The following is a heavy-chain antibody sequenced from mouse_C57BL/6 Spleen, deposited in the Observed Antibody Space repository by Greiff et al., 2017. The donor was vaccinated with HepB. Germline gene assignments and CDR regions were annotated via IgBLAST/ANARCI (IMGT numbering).Heavy chain of an antibody. CDR2: IDPSDSYT. Sequence: QVQLQQPGAELVRPGTSVKLSCKASGYTFTSYWMHWVKQRPGQGLEWIGVIDPSDSYTNYNQKFKGKATLTVDTSSSTAYMQLSSLTSEDSAVYYCASLSYYDGSSSHFDYWGQGTTLTVSS. CDR1: GYTFTSYW. CDR3: ASLSYYDGSSSHFDY. V-gene: IGHV1-59*01. D-gene: IGHD1-1*01. J-gene: IGHJ2*01.